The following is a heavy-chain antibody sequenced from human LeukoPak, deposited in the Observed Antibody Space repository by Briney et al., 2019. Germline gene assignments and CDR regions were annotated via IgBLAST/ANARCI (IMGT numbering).Heavy chain of an antibody. CDR2: INHSGST. J-gene: IGHJ4*02. Sequence: SETLSLTCAVYGGSFSGYYWSWIRQPPGKGLEWIGEINHSGSTNYNPSLKSRVTISVDTSKNQFSLKLSSVTAADTAVYYCARDRGPEYGDYGGPYDNWGQGTLVTVSS. CDR3: ARDRGPEYGDYGGPYDN. CDR1: GGSFSGYY. V-gene: IGHV4-34*01. D-gene: IGHD4-17*01.